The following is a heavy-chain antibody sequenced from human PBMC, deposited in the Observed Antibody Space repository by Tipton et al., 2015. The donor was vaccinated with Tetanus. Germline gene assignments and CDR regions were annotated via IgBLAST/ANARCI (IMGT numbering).Heavy chain of an antibody. CDR1: GASIRGGTFY. V-gene: IGHV4-39*01. J-gene: IGHJ4*02. Sequence: TLSLICTVSGASIRGGTFYWGWIRQPPGKGLEWIGSIYESGDTYYSPSLKSRVTISVDTSTIQFSLTLNSMAAADTGVYYCARHQSGSFTPFDYWGQGKLVTVSS. CDR3: ARHQSGSFTPFDY. CDR2: IYESGDT. D-gene: IGHD3-3*01.